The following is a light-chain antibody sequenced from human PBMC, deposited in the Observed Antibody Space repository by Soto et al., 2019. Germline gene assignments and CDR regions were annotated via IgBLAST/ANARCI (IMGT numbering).Light chain of an antibody. V-gene: IGLV1-40*01. CDR1: SSNIGAGYD. Sequence: QSVLTQPPSVSGAPGQRVTISCTGSSSNIGAGYDVHWYQQFPGTTPKFLIYGNTNRPSGVPDRFSASKSGTSASLDITGLQAEDEAEYFCQSYGSSLTVVFGGGTKLTVL. CDR3: QSYGSSLTVV. J-gene: IGLJ2*01. CDR2: GNT.